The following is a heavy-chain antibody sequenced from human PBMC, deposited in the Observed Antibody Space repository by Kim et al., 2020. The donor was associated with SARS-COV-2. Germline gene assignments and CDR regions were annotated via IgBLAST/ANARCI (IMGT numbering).Heavy chain of an antibody. D-gene: IGHD5-12*01. CDR3: TKAYSGYDSHYYYGLDV. V-gene: IGHV3-30*18. J-gene: IGHJ6*02. Sequence: GGSLRLSCAASGFTFSNYGMHWVRQAPGKGLEWVAVISYDGSNKYYADSGRGRFPISRDNSKNTLYLQMHSLRVEDTAVYYCTKAYSGYDSHYYYGLDVWGQGTTVTVS. CDR2: ISYDGSNK. CDR1: GFTFSNYG.